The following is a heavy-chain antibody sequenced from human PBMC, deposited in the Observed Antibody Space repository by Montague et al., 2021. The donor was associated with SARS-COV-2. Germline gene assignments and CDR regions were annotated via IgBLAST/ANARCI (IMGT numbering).Heavy chain of an antibody. CDR1: GFTFSSYS. V-gene: IGHV3-21*01. J-gene: IGHJ6*02. D-gene: IGHD3-10*01. CDR2: ISSSSSYI. CDR3: ASGNRNYYYGMDV. Sequence: SLRLSCAASGFTFSSYSMNWVRQAPGKRLEWVSSISSSSSYIYYXDSVKGRFTISRDNAKNSLYLQMNSLRAEDTAVYYCASGNRNYYYGMDVWGQGTTVTVSS.